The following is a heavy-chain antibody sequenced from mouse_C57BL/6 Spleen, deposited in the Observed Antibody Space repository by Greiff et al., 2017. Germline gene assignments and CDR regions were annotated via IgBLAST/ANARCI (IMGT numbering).Heavy chain of an antibody. J-gene: IGHJ2*01. CDR3: ARGSYSNYLDY. Sequence: EVQLQQSGPGLVKPSQSLSLTCSVTGYSITSGYYWNWIRQFPGNKLEWMGYISYDGSNNYNPSLKNRISITCDTSKNQFFLKLNSVTTEDTATYYCARGSYSNYLDYWGQGTTLTVSS. CDR1: GYSITSGYY. CDR2: ISYDGSN. V-gene: IGHV3-6*01. D-gene: IGHD2-5*01.